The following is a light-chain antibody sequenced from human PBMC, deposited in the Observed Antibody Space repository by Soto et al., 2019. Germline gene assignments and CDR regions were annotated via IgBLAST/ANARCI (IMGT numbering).Light chain of an antibody. CDR3: CSYGGRYTSHVI. J-gene: IGLJ2*01. CDR2: DVT. V-gene: IGLV2-11*01. CDR1: SSDVGGYNY. Sequence: QSALTQPRSVSGSPGQSVTISCTGTSSDVGGYNYVSWYQQHPGKAPKLMIYDVTKRPSGVPDRFSGSKSGNTASLTISGLQAEDEADYYCCSYGGRYTSHVIFGGGTKLTVL.